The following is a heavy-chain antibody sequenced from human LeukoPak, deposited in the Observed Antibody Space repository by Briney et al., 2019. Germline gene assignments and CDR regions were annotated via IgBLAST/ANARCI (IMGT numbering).Heavy chain of an antibody. V-gene: IGHV3-74*01. Sequence: SGGSLRLSCAASGFTVSSNYMSWVRQAPGKGLVWVSRINSDGSSTIYADSVKGRFTISRDNAKNSLYLQMNSLRAEDTAVYYCARAGFTFSDYFGSFFDYWGQGTLVTVSS. CDR3: ARAGFTFSDYFGSFFDY. CDR2: INSDGSST. J-gene: IGHJ4*02. CDR1: GFTVSSNY. D-gene: IGHD3-10*01.